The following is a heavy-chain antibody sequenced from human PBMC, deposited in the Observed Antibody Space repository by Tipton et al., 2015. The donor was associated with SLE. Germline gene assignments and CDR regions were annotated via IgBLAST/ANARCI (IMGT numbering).Heavy chain of an antibody. J-gene: IGHJ4*02. V-gene: IGHV4-59*01. CDR1: GGSIRGYY. Sequence: GLVKPSETLSLTCTASGGSIRGYYWSWIRQPPGNGLEWIGCISHSGSAIYNPSLKSRVTISIDTSKNQVSLKVSSVTAADTAIYYCAREMGFDSSGNYNPFDYWGQGTLVTVSS. CDR3: AREMGFDSSGNYNPFDY. D-gene: IGHD3-22*01. CDR2: ISHSGSA.